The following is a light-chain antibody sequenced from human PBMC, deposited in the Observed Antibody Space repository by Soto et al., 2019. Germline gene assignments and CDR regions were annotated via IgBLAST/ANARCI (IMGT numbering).Light chain of an antibody. V-gene: IGLV2-23*02. CDR3: CSYASNGAYV. Sequence: QSARTQPASVSGSPGQSITISCTGTSSDVEIYNFVSWYQQHPGRAPKFVIYEVSKRPSGISNRFSGSKSGNTASLTISGLQPEDEADYYCCSYASNGAYVFGTGTKVNVL. CDR1: SSDVEIYNF. J-gene: IGLJ1*01. CDR2: EVS.